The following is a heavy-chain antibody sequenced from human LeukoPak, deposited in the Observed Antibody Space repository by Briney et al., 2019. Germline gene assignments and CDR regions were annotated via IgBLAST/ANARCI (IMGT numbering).Heavy chain of an antibody. CDR3: AKDAQGLVRGGIYFDF. CDR1: GFTFKTYA. D-gene: IGHD6-19*01. J-gene: IGHJ4*02. V-gene: IGHV3-23*01. CDR2: MSGSGSST. Sequence: GGSLRLSCAASGFTFKTYAMNWVRQVPGKGPGWVSSMSGSGSSTDYADSVKGRFTISRDNSKNTLYLQMNSLRAEDTALYYCAKDAQGLVRGGIYFDFWGQGSLVTVSS.